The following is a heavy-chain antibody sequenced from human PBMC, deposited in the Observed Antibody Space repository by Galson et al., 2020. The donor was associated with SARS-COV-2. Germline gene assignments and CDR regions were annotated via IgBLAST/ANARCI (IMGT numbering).Heavy chain of an antibody. V-gene: IGHV4-61*02. CDR1: GGSISGTDYY. D-gene: IGHD6-19*01. J-gene: IGHJ4*02. CDR3: AAGPVAGTGE. Sequence: SETLSLTCAVSGGSISGTDYYWSWIRQPAGKGLEWIGRIHSSGSTNYNPSLKSRVAISVDTSKNQFSLKLTSVTAAATAVYFCAAGPVAGTGEWGQGTLVTVSS. CDR2: IHSSGST.